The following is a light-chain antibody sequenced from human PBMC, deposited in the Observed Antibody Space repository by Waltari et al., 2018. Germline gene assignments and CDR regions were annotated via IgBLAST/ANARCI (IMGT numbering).Light chain of an antibody. Sequence: EIVMTQSPATLSVSPGERATLTCRASQSIGTSLTWYQQRPGRAPCHLIYGASTRATGIPARFSGSGSGTEFSLTISSLQSEDFAVYYCLQYNNWPYTFGQGTRLEIK. J-gene: IGKJ2*01. CDR2: GAS. CDR3: LQYNNWPYT. CDR1: QSIGTS. V-gene: IGKV3-15*01.